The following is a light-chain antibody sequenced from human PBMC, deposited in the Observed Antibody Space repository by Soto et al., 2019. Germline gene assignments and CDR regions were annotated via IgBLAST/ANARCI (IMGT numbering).Light chain of an antibody. CDR1: QGINNY. Sequence: IQLTQSPSSLSASVGDRVTITCRASQGINNYVAWYQQKPGKAPKLLIYKASSLESGVPSRFSGSGSGTEFTLTISSLQPDDFATYYCQQYNSYWTFGQGIKVDIK. CDR3: QQYNSYWT. J-gene: IGKJ1*01. CDR2: KAS. V-gene: IGKV1-5*03.